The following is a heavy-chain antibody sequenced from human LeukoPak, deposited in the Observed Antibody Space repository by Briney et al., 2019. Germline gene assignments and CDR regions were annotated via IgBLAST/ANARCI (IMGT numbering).Heavy chain of an antibody. Sequence: GGSLRLSCAPSGFTFSSYSMNWVPQAPGKGLEWVSSISSSSSYIYYADSVKGRFTISRDNAKNSLYLQMNSLRAEDTAVYYCARETAATYFDYWGQGTLVTVSS. CDR1: GFTFSSYS. CDR3: ARETAATYFDY. CDR2: ISSSSSYI. J-gene: IGHJ4*02. V-gene: IGHV3-21*01. D-gene: IGHD6-25*01.